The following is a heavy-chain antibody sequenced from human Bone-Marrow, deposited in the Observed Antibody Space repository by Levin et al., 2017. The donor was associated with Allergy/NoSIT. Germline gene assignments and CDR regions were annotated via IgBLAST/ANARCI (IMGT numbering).Heavy chain of an antibody. CDR3: AGLPRDVGATTWIDY. CDR1: GGSISSSTYC. J-gene: IGHJ4*02. CDR2: IYYSGRT. Sequence: PSETLSLTCTVSGGSISSSTYCWGWIRQPPGKGLEWIGGIYYSGRTYYSPSLKSRVTISVDTSKNQFSLKLSSVTAADTALYYCAGLPRDVGATTWIDYWGQGALVTVSS. D-gene: IGHD1-26*01. V-gene: IGHV4-39*01.